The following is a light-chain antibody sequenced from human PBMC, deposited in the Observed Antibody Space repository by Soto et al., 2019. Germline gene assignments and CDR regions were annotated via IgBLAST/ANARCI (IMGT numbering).Light chain of an antibody. J-gene: IGLJ1*01. V-gene: IGLV7-43*01. CDR2: STS. CDR1: TGAVTSGYY. CDR3: LLYYGGVHV. Sequence: QAVVTQEPSLTVSPGGTVTLTCGSSTGAVTSGYYPNWFQQKPGQALRPLIYSTSNKYSWTPARFSGSLLGGKAALTLSRVQPEDEADYYCLLYYGGVHVFGTGTKVTVL.